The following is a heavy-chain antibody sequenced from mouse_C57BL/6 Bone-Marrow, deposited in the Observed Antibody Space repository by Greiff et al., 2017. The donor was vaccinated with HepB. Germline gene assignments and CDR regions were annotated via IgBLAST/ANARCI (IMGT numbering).Heavy chain of an antibody. CDR2: IHPNSGST. Sequence: QVQLQQPGAELVKPGASVKLSCKASGYTFTSYWMHWVKQRPGQGLEWIGMIHPNSGSTNYNEKFKSKATLTVDKSSSTAYMQLSSLTSEDSAIYYCARSGSSSPYYDAMDYWGQGTSVTVSS. D-gene: IGHD1-1*01. CDR3: ARSGSSSPYYDAMDY. CDR1: GYTFTSYW. V-gene: IGHV1-64*01. J-gene: IGHJ4*01.